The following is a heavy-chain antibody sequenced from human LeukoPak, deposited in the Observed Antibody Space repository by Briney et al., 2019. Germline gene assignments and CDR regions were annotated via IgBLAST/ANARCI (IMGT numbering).Heavy chain of an antibody. Sequence: PSETLSLTCSVSDVSMSTYYWSWIRQPPGKGLEWIGYIYYSGSTNYNPSLKSRVTISVDTSKNQFSLNLKSVTAADTAVYYCASQRQDTNACFDYWGQGTLVTVSS. CDR2: IYYSGST. D-gene: IGHD6-25*01. J-gene: IGHJ4*02. CDR1: DVSMSTYY. V-gene: IGHV4-59*01. CDR3: ASQRQDTNACFDY.